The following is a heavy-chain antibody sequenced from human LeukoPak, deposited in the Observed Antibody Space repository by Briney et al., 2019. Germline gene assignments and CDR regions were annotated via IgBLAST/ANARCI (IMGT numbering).Heavy chain of an antibody. CDR2: ISSGGSTI. V-gene: IGHV3-11*01. J-gene: IGHJ4*02. Sequence: PGGSLRLSCAASGFTFSDYYMSWIRQAPGKGLEWVSYISSGGSTIYYADSVKGRFTISGDNAKNSLYLQMNSLRAEDTAVYYCARVHGAAAGYSSRGYYFDYWGQGTLVTVSS. CDR1: GFTFSDYY. CDR3: ARVHGAAAGYSSRGYYFDY. D-gene: IGHD6-13*01.